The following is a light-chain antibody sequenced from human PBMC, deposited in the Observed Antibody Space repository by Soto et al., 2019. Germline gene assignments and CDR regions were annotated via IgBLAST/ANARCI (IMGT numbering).Light chain of an antibody. CDR2: EGS. J-gene: IGLJ1*01. Sequence: SVLTQPASVSGSPGQSITISCTGTSSDVGSYNLVSRYQQHPGKAPKLMIYEGSKRPSGVSNRFSGSKSGNTASLTISGLQAEDEADYYCCSYAGSSTYVFGTGTKVTVL. CDR1: SSDVGSYNL. V-gene: IGLV2-23*01. CDR3: CSYAGSSTYV.